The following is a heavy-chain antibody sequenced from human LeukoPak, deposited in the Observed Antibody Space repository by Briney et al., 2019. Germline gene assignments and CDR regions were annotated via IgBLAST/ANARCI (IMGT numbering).Heavy chain of an antibody. D-gene: IGHD3-22*01. CDR3: RFYISGSDY. V-gene: IGHV3-23*01. CDR2: IRASDETT. CDR1: GFTFSTSA. J-gene: IGHJ4*02. Sequence: GGSLRLSCEVFGFTFSTSAMSWVRQAPGKGLEWVSGIRASDETTYYVDSVKGRFTVSRDSSKNTLYLQMNSLRVEDTAIYYCRFYISGSDYWGQGTLVTVSS.